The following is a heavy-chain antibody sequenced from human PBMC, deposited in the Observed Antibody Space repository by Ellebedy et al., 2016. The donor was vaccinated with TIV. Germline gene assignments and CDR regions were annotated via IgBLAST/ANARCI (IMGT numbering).Heavy chain of an antibody. D-gene: IGHD4-17*01. CDR2: IRQDGSK. CDR1: GFSFSSYW. V-gene: IGHV3-7*01. Sequence: GGSLRLSCVVSGFSFSSYWMSWVRQAPGKGLEWVANIRQDGSKNYVDSVKGRFTVSRDNAQNSLFLQMNSLRAEDTAVYYCATDGSYGDYRSPTHAFEMWGQGTLVTVSS. CDR3: ATDGSYGDYRSPTHAFEM. J-gene: IGHJ3*02.